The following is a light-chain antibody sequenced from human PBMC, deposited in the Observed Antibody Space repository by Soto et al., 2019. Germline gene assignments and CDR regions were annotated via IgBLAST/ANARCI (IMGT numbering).Light chain of an antibody. Sequence: ILMTPSPATLYVSPGERDTLSYRASQSVSNNLAGYQQKPRQAPILLIYDASSRATGIPARFSGSGSGAELTLTISGLQSEDFAFYSCQRYNNWHPWTVGQGTKVQI. V-gene: IGKV3-15*01. CDR2: DAS. J-gene: IGKJ1*01. CDR1: QSVSNN. CDR3: QRYNNWHPWT.